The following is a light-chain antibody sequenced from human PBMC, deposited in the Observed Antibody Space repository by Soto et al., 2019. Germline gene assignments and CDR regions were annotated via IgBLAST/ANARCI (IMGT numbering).Light chain of an antibody. CDR3: QQYGGSAPYT. V-gene: IGKV3-20*01. Sequence: EIVLTQSPGTLSLSPGERATLSCRASQSVSSIYLAWYQQKPGQAPRLLIYRASSRATGIPDRFSGSGSGRDFTLTISRLEPEDFAVYYCQQYGGSAPYTFGQGTKLEIK. CDR1: QSVSSIY. J-gene: IGKJ2*01. CDR2: RAS.